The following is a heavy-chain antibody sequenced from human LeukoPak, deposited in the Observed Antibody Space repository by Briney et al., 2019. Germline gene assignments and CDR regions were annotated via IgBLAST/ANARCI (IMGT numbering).Heavy chain of an antibody. CDR1: GFTFSTYA. D-gene: IGHD3-22*01. J-gene: IGHJ4*02. CDR3: AKDGGYYYDSSGYFDY. Sequence: GGSLRLSCAASGFTFSTYAMSWVRQAPGEGLGCVSAISGSGGSTYYADYVKGRFTISRDNSKNSLYLQMHSLRAGDTAVYYCAKDGGYYYDSSGYFDYWGQGTLVTVSS. CDR2: ISGSGGST. V-gene: IGHV3-23*01.